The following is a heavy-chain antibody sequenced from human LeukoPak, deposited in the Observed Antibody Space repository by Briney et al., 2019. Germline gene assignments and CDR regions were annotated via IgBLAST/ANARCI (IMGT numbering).Heavy chain of an antibody. CDR2: INPNSGGT. V-gene: IGHV1-2*02. CDR1: GGTFSSYA. D-gene: IGHD2-15*01. Sequence: ASVKVSCKASGGTFSSYAISWVRQAPGQGLEWMGWINPNSGGTNYAQKFQGRVTMTRDTSISTAYMELSRLTSDDTAVYYCATTTTPHYYYYYMDVWGKGTTVTVSS. CDR3: ATTTTPHYYYYYMDV. J-gene: IGHJ6*03.